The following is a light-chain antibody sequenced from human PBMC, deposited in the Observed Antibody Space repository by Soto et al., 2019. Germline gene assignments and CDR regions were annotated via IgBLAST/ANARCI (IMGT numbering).Light chain of an antibody. J-gene: IGKJ1*01. CDR2: GAS. CDR3: EQYKSYSWT. CDR1: QYIHIS. Sequence: DIQMTQSPSPLSASVGDRVTLTCRASQYIHISLAWYQQKPGKAPKLMIYGASTLESGVPSRFSGSGSGTEFTLTISSLQPDDVATYYCEQYKSYSWTLGQGTKVDI. V-gene: IGKV1-5*01.